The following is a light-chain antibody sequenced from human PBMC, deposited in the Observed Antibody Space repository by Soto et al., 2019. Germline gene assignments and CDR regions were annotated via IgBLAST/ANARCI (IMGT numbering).Light chain of an antibody. CDR3: QQYGSSPFT. CDR1: QSVSRSY. Sequence: EFELTQSPGTLSLSPGERDTLSCRASQSVSRSYLAWYQQKPGHAPRLLIYGASSRATGIPDRFSGSGSGTDFTLTISRLEPEDFAVYYCQQYGSSPFTFGPGTKVDIK. CDR2: GAS. V-gene: IGKV3-20*01. J-gene: IGKJ3*01.